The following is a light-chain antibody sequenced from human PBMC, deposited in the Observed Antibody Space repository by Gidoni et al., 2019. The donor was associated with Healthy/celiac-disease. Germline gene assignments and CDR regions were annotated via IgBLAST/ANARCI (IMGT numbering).Light chain of an antibody. Sequence: SQSVSSSYLAWYQQKPGQAPRLLIYGASSRATGIPDRFSGSGSGTDFTLTISRLEPEDFAVYYCQQYCSSPDTFGQGTRLEIK. CDR1: QSVSSSY. V-gene: IGKV3-20*01. CDR2: GAS. J-gene: IGKJ5*01. CDR3: QQYCSSPDT.